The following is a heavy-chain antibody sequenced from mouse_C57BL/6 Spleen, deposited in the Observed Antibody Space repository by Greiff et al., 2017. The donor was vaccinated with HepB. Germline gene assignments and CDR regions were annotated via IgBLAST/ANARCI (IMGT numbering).Heavy chain of an antibody. Sequence: LVKPGASVKISCKASGYAFSSSWMNWVKQRPGKGLEWIGRIYPGDGDTNYNGKFKGKATLTADKSSSTAYMQLSSLTSEDSAVYFCARDGITTLDYWGQGTTLTVSS. CDR1: GYAFSSSW. CDR3: ARDGITTLDY. V-gene: IGHV1-82*01. J-gene: IGHJ2*01. CDR2: IYPGDGDT. D-gene: IGHD2-4*01.